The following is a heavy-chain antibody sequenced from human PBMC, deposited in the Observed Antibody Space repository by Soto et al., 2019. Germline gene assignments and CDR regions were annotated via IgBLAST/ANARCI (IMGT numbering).Heavy chain of an antibody. D-gene: IGHD5-12*01. V-gene: IGHV3-7*01. CDR2: IKQHGSDT. CDR3: LRDADKVYPGTHMVQGDY. J-gene: IGHJ4*02. CDR1: GFAISTSW. Sequence: PGGALRLSFAASGFAISTSWMSWVLQAPGRXLEWVANIKQHGSDTSSVDPVTGRFHTYRDNDKNSLYLQMTSLRAEDTAVYYCLRDADKVYPGTHMVQGDYWGQGTVVTVSS.